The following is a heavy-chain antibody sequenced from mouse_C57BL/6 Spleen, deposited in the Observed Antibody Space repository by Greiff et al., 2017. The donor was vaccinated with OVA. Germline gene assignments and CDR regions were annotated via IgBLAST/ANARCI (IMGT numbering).Heavy chain of an antibody. CDR2: IDPSDSET. V-gene: IGHV1-52*01. D-gene: IGHD3-3*01. J-gene: IGHJ2*01. CDR1: GYTFTSYW. CDR3: AREGDVGYFDY. Sequence: QVQLQQPGAELVRPGSSVKLSCKASGYTFTSYWMHWVKQRPIQGLEWIGNIDPSDSETHYNQKFKDKATLTVYKSSSTAYMQLSSLTSEDSAVYYCAREGDVGYFDYWGQGTTLTVSS.